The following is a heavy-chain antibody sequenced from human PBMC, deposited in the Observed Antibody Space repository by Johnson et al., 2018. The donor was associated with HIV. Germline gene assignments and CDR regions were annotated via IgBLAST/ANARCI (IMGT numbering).Heavy chain of an antibody. CDR3: ARLRSPDAFDI. D-gene: IGHD2-15*01. J-gene: IGHJ3*02. Sequence: VLLLESGGGVVQPGRSLRLSCAASGFTFRTYGMHWVRQAPGKGLVWVSRINSDGSSPSYADSVKGRFTISRDNAKNTLYLQMNSLRAEDTAVYYCARLRSPDAFDIWGQGTMVTVSS. CDR1: GFTFRTYG. V-gene: IGHV3-74*02. CDR2: INSDGSSP.